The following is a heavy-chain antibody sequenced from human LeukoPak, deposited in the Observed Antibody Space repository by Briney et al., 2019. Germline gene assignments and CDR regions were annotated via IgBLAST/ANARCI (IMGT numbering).Heavy chain of an antibody. Sequence: SETLSLTCTVSGGSMSSYYWSWIRQPAGKGLEWIGRIYNSGSTNYNPSLKSRVTMSVDTSKNQFSLKLSSVAAADTAVYYCARMDYSFPFDYWGQGTLVTVSS. CDR3: ARMDYSFPFDY. V-gene: IGHV4-4*07. CDR1: GGSMSSYY. J-gene: IGHJ4*02. CDR2: IYNSGST. D-gene: IGHD4-11*01.